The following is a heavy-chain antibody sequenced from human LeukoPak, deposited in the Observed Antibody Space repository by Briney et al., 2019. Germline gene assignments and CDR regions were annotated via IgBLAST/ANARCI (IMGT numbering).Heavy chain of an antibody. CDR2: INHSGST. Sequence: SETLSLTCAVYGGSFSGYYRSWIRQPPGKGLEWIGEINHSGSTNYNPSLKSRVTISVDTSKNQFSLKLSSVTAADTAVYYCWGRGTVTPWDWFDPWGQGTLVTVSS. D-gene: IGHD4-17*01. CDR3: WGRGTVTPWDWFDP. CDR1: GGSFSGYY. J-gene: IGHJ5*02. V-gene: IGHV4-34*01.